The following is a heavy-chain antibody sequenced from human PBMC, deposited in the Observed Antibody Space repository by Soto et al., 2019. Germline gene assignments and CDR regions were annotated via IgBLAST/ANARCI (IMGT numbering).Heavy chain of an antibody. V-gene: IGHV3-53*01. J-gene: IGHJ4*02. Sequence: PGGSLRLSCAASGFTFSDYYMSWIRQAPGKGLDWVSGISAGGSTYYADSAKGRFTISRDNSKNTLFLQMNSLRAEDTAVYYCARIPFDHVWGTDRYSPNFDYWGQGTQVTVSS. CDR3: ARIPFDHVWGTDRYSPNFDY. CDR1: GFTFSDYY. D-gene: IGHD3-16*02. CDR2: ISAGGST.